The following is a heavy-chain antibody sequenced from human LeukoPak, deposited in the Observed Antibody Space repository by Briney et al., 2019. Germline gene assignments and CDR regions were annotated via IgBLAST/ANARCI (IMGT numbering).Heavy chain of an antibody. CDR2: IYYSGST. D-gene: IGHD3-3*01. CDR1: GGSISSSSYY. CDR3: AREAIFGVLYD. J-gene: IGHJ4*02. V-gene: IGHV4-39*07. Sequence: PSETLSLTCTVSGGSISSSSYYWGWIRQPPGKGLEWIGSIYYSGSTYYNPSLKSRVTISVDTSKNQFSLKLSSVTAADTAVYYCAREAIFGVLYDWGQGSLVTVSS.